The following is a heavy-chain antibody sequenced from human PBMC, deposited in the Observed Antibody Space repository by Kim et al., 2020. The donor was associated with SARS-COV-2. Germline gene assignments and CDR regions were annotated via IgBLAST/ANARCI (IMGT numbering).Heavy chain of an antibody. CDR3: ARDLGGECSSTSCYRVSDWFDP. D-gene: IGHD2-2*03. Sequence: GGSLRLSCAASGFTFSDYYMSWIRQAPGKGLEWVSYISSSSSYTNYADSVKGRFTISRDNAKNSLYLQMNSLRAEDTAVYYCARDLGGECSSTSCYRVSDWFDPWGQGTLVTVSS. CDR1: GFTFSDYY. J-gene: IGHJ5*02. CDR2: ISSSSSYT. V-gene: IGHV3-11*06.